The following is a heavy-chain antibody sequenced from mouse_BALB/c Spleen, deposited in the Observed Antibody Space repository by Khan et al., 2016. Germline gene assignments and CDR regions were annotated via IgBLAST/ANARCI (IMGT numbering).Heavy chain of an antibody. V-gene: IGHV1-9*01. CDR1: GYTFSSYW. CDR2: ILPGTGNT. J-gene: IGHJ4*01. Sequence: LQQSGAELMKPGASVKISCKATGYTFSSYWIEWVKQRPGHGLEWIGEILPGTGNTNYNEKFKGKATFTADTSSNTAYMQLSSLTSEDSAVYYCARAFYGHYYAMDYWGQGTSVTISS. D-gene: IGHD2-10*01. CDR3: ARAFYGHYYAMDY.